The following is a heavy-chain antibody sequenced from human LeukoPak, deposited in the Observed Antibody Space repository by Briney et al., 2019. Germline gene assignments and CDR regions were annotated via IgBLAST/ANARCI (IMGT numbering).Heavy chain of an antibody. CDR1: GFTFSSYG. V-gene: IGHV3-33*01. CDR3: ARDLVNCSSTSCLFYYYYGMDV. CDR2: IWYDGSNK. J-gene: IGHJ6*02. D-gene: IGHD2-2*01. Sequence: GGSLRLSCAASGFTFSSYGMHWVRQAPGKGLEWVAVIWYDGSNKYYADSVKGRFTISRDNSKNTLYLQMNSLRAEDTAVYYCARDLVNCSSTSCLFYYYYGMDVWGQGTTVTVSS.